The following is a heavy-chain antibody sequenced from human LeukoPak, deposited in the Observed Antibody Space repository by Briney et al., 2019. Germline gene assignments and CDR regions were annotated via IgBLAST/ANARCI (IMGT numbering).Heavy chain of an antibody. J-gene: IGHJ4*02. CDR1: GFTFSSYG. V-gene: IGHV3-30*02. D-gene: IGHD4-17*01. Sequence: EPGGSLRLSCAASGFTFSSYGMHWVRQAPGKGLEWVAFIRYDGSNKYYADSVKGRFTIPRDNSKNTLYLQMNSLRAEDTAVYYCAKAATVTPAYFDYWGQGTLVTVSS. CDR3: AKAATVTPAYFDY. CDR2: IRYDGSNK.